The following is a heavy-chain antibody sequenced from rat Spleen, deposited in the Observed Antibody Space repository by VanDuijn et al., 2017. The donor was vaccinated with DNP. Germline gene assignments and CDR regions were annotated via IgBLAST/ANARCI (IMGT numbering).Heavy chain of an antibody. V-gene: IGHV5-7*01. CDR2: IIYDGSSA. CDR1: GFTFSDYN. CDR3: ETPPYGYNYWYFDF. J-gene: IGHJ1*01. D-gene: IGHD1-9*01. Sequence: EVQLVESGGGLVQPGRSLKLSCAASGFTFSDYNMAWVRQAPKKGLEWVATIIYDGSSAFYGDSVKGRFTISRDDAKNTLYLQMDSLRSEDTATYYCETPPYGYNYWYFDFWGPGTMVTVSS.